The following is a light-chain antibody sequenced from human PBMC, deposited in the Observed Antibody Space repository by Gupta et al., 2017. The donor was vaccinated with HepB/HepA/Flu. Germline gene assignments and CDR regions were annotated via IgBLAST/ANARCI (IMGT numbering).Light chain of an antibody. CDR3: SSFTRSSTRV. J-gene: IGLJ1*01. CDR1: SSDIGGYNY. CDR2: DVS. V-gene: IGLV2-14*01. Sequence: QSALTQPASVSGSPGQSITISCTGTSSDIGGYNYVSWYQQLPGKAPKLTIYDVSVRPSGVSDRFSGSKSGNTASLTISGLQAEDEGDYYRSSFTRSSTRVFGTGTKVTV.